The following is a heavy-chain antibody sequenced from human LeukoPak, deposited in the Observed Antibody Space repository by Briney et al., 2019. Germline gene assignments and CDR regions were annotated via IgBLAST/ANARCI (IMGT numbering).Heavy chain of an antibody. CDR2: INHSGST. V-gene: IGHV4-34*01. Sequence: ASETLSLTCAGYGGAFSGYYWGWIRQPPGKGLEWIGEINHSGSTNYNPSLKSRVTISVDTSKNQFSLKLSSVTAADTAVYYCARGRGYCSGGSCWFDPWGQGTLVTVSS. CDR3: ARGRGYCSGGSCWFDP. CDR1: GGAFSGYY. D-gene: IGHD2-15*01. J-gene: IGHJ5*02.